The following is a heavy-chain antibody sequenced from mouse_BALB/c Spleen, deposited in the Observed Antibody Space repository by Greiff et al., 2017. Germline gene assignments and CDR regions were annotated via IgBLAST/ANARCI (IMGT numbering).Heavy chain of an antibody. CDR3: ARDGGGY. V-gene: IGHV5-4*02. J-gene: IGHJ3*01. CDR1: GFTFSDYY. D-gene: IGHD1-1*02. CDR2: ISDGGSYT. Sequence: EVKLVESGGGLVKPGGSLKLSCAASGFTFSDYYMYWVRQTPEKRLEWVATISDGGSYTYYPDSVKGRFTISRDNAKNNLYLQMSSLKSEDTAMYYCARDGGGYWGQGTLVTVSA.